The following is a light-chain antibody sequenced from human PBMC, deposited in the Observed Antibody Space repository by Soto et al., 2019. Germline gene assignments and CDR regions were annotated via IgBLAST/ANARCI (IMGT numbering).Light chain of an antibody. CDR3: CSYAGSYRYV. CDR1: SSDVGGYNY. J-gene: IGLJ1*01. V-gene: IGLV2-11*01. Sequence: QSALTQPRSVSWSPGQSVTISCTGTSSDVGGYNYVSWYQQHPGKAPKLMIYDVSKRPSGVPDRSSGSKSGNTASLTISGLQAEDEADYYCCSYAGSYRYVFGTGTKVTVL. CDR2: DVS.